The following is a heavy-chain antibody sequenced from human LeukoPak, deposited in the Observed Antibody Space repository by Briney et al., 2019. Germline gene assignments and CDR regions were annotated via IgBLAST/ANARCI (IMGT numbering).Heavy chain of an antibody. Sequence: GGPLRLSCSASGFTFSSYAMHWVRQAPGEGLEYVSAISSSGGSTYYANSVKGRFTISSDNSKNTLYVQMGSLRAKGMAVYCFARGPRVTPYFDVWGQGTMVTVSS. CDR2: ISSSGGST. D-gene: IGHD4-23*01. V-gene: IGHV3-64*01. J-gene: IGHJ4*02. CDR1: GFTFSSYA. CDR3: ARGPRVTPYFDV.